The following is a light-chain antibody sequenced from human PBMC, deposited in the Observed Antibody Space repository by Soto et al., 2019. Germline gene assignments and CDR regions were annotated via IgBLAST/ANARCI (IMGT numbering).Light chain of an antibody. Sequence: QSVLTQPASVSGSPGQSITISCTGTSGDIGSYNRVSWYQQHPGKAPKLIIYEVTDRPSGVSNRFSGSKSGNTDSLTISGIQAEDEAEYYCRSDTNINTRACVFADGTKVTVL. CDR1: SGDIGSYNR. J-gene: IGLJ1*01. CDR3: RSDTNINTRACV. CDR2: EVT. V-gene: IGLV2-14*01.